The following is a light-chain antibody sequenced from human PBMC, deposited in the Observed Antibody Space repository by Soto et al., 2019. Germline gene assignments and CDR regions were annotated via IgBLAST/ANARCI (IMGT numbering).Light chain of an antibody. CDR2: GAS. CDR1: QSVSTN. V-gene: IGKV3-15*01. Sequence: EIVMTQSPATLSVSPGEGATLSCRASQSVSTNLAWYQQKPGQAPRLLIYGASYRVTGIPARFSGSGSGTEFTLTISSLQSEDFASYYCQQYNTWPQAFGQGTKVDIK. CDR3: QQYNTWPQA. J-gene: IGKJ2*01.